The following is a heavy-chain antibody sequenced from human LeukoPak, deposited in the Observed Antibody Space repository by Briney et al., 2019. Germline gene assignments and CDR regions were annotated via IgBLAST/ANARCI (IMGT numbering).Heavy chain of an antibody. V-gene: IGHV4-59*01. D-gene: IGHD2/OR15-2a*01. Sequence: SETLSLTCTVSGGSISSYYWSWIRQPPGKGLEWIGYIYYSGSTNYNPSLKSRVTISVDTSKNQFSLKLSSVTAADTAVYYCARERESFLWAFDIWGQGTMVTVSS. CDR3: ARERESFLWAFDI. CDR2: IYYSGST. CDR1: GGSISSYY. J-gene: IGHJ3*02.